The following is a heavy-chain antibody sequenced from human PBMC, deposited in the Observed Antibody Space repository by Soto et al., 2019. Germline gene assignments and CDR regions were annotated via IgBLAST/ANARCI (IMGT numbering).Heavy chain of an antibody. Sequence: QVQLQESGPGLVKPSQTLSLTCTVSDGSIDSGSYYRSWVRQYPGKGLEWIGSIHYSGSIYYSPSLRSRLTMSADTSKNQFSRQLSSVTVADTAVYYCTRGLDRAKLGYWGQGIQVIVSS. D-gene: IGHD1-26*01. CDR3: TRGLDRAKLGY. CDR1: DGSIDSGSYY. J-gene: IGHJ4*02. V-gene: IGHV4-31*03. CDR2: IHYSGSI.